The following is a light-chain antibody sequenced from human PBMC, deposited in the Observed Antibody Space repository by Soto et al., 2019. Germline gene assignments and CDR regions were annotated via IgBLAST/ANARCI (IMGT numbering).Light chain of an antibody. V-gene: IGKV1-12*01. CDR3: QQDTSSPPWT. CDR2: SAS. J-gene: IGKJ1*01. Sequence: DIPMTQSPSSMSASVGDRVTITCRASQDIGRWLAGYQQKPGQAPNLLSSSASNLQTGVPPRFSGSGSGTDFTLPINTLQPEDFGAYYCQQDTSSPPWTFGQGTKVELK. CDR1: QDIGRW.